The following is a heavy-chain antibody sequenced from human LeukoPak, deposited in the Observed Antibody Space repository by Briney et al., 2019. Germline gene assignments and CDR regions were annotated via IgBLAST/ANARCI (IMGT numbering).Heavy chain of an antibody. V-gene: IGHV3-48*01. CDR2: ISSSSSTI. Sequence: GGSLRLSCAASGFTFSSYIMNWVRQAPGKGLEWVSYISSSSSTIYYADSVKGRFTISRDNAKNSLYLQMNSLRAEDTAVYYCARSIFGVVIKFLAFDIWGQGTMVTVSS. J-gene: IGHJ3*02. CDR1: GFTFSSYI. D-gene: IGHD3-3*01. CDR3: ARSIFGVVIKFLAFDI.